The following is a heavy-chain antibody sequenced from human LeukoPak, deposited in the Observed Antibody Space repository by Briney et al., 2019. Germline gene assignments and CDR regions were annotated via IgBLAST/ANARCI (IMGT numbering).Heavy chain of an antibody. CDR1: GVTLSPYG. J-gene: IGHJ5*02. CDR3: AKEGTPQVSTWYDL. D-gene: IGHD3-10*01. Sequence: GGSLRLSCAASGVTLSPYGMHWVRQAPGKGLEWVAVISYEGGTQHYADSVKGRYIISRDNPKNTLYLQMNNLRTEDTAVYYCAKEGTPQVSTWYDLWGQGTQVIVSS. V-gene: IGHV3-30*18. CDR2: ISYEGGTQ.